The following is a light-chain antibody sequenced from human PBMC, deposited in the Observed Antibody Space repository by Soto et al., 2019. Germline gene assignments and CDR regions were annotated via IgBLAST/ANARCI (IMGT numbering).Light chain of an antibody. CDR3: QQYSSYSRT. J-gene: IGKJ1*01. CDR1: QDITRS. V-gene: IGKV1-5*01. Sequence: DIQMTQSPSSLSATVGDRHTIPCRASQDITRSMAWYQQTPGKAPKLLIHGASTLDRGVPSRFSGSRSGTEFTLTISSLQPDDFATYYCQQYSSYSRTFGQGTKVDIK. CDR2: GAS.